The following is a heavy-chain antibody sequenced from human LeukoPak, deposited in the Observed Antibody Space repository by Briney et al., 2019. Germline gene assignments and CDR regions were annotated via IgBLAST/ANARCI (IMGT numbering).Heavy chain of an antibody. V-gene: IGHV1-24*01. J-gene: IGHJ3*02. CDR2: FDPEDGET. CDR1: GYTLTELS. Sequence: GASVKVSCKVSGYTLTELSMHWVRQAPGKGLEWMGGFDPEDGETIYAQKFQGRVTMTEDTSTDTAYMELSSLRSEDTAVYYCARDMGSGSYYPEDAFDIWGQGTMVTVSS. CDR3: ARDMGSGSYYPEDAFDI. D-gene: IGHD3-10*01.